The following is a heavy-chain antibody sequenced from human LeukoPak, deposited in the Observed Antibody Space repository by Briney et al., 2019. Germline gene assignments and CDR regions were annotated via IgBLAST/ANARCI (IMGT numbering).Heavy chain of an antibody. D-gene: IGHD3-10*01. CDR3: ARDYYGSGSFEP. V-gene: IGHV4-30-4*01. CDR1: GDSVSSGDYY. Sequence: SQTLSLTCTVSGDSVSSGDYYWNWIRQTPGKGLDWIGYIYYNGGSHYNPSLKSRVIISVDTSHNQFSLRLSSVTAADTAVYYCARDYYGSGSFEPWGQGTLVTVSS. J-gene: IGHJ5*02. CDR2: IYYNGGS.